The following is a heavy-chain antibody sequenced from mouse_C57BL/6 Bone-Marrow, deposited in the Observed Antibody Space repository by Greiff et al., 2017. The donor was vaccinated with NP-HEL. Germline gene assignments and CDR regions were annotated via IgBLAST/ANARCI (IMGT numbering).Heavy chain of an antibody. D-gene: IGHD1-1*01. CDR1: GFSFNTYA. V-gene: IGHV10-1*01. CDR2: IRSKSNNYAT. J-gene: IGHJ4*01. CDR3: VRRDSVGLYAMDY. Sequence: DAGGGLVQPKGSLKLSCAASGFSFNTYAMNWVRQAPGKGLEWVARIRSKSNNYATYYADSVKDRFTISRDDSESMLYLQMNNLKTEDTAMYYCVRRDSVGLYAMDYWGQGTSVTVSS.